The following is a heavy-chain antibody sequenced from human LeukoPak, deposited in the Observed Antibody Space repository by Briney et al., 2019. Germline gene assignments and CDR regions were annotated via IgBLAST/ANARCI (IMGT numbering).Heavy chain of an antibody. CDR3: ARDSGTTVGYFDY. J-gene: IGHJ4*02. CDR2: IYSGGST. CDR1: GFTVSTNY. D-gene: IGHD4-23*01. V-gene: IGHV3-66*01. Sequence: GGSLRLSCAASGFTVSTNYMSWVRQAPGRGLEWVSVIYSGGSTYYADSVKGRFTISRDNSKNTLYLQMNSLRAEDTAVYYCARDSGTTVGYFDYWGQGTLVTVSS.